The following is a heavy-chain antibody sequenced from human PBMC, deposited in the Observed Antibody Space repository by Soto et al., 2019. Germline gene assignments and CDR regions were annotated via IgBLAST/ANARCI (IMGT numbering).Heavy chain of an antibody. Sequence: SETLSLTCAVSGASIGSGGWWSWVRQPPGKGLEWIAEIFHDGNTNYSPSLKSRVTISVDKSQNQFSLNVYSVTAADTAVYYCERQGGWNGHDQWG. CDR3: ERQGGWNGHDQ. CDR2: IFHDGNT. D-gene: IGHD3-3*01. V-gene: IGHV4-4*02. J-gene: IGHJ6*01. CDR1: GASIGSGGW.